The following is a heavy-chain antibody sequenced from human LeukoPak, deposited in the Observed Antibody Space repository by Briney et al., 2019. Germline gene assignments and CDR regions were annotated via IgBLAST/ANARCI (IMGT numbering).Heavy chain of an antibody. D-gene: IGHD5-18*01. V-gene: IGHV4-34*01. CDR2: INHSGST. J-gene: IGHJ4*02. CDR1: GGSFSGYY. CDR3: ARSPRGYGEFDY. Sequence: SETLSLTCAVYGGSFSGYYWSWIRQPPGKGLEWIGEINHSGSTNYNPSLKSRVTISVDTSKNQFSLKLSSVTAADTAVYYCARSPRGYGEFDYWGRATLVTVSS.